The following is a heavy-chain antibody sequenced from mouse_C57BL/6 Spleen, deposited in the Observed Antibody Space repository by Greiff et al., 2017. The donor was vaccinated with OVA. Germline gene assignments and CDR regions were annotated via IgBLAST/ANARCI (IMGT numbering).Heavy chain of an antibody. J-gene: IGHJ2*01. CDR1: GYTFTDHT. CDR3: SRSRRVYYMDY. V-gene: IGHV1-78*01. Sequence: QVHVKQSDAELVKPGASVKISCKVSGYTFTDHTIHWMKQRPEQGLEWIGYIYPRDGSTKYNEKFKGKATLTADKSSSTAYMQLNSLTSEDSAVYVFSRSRRVYYMDYWGQGTTLTVSS. CDR2: IYPRDGST.